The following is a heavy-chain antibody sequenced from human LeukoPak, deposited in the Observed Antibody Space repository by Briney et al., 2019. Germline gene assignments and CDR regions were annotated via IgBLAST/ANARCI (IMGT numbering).Heavy chain of an antibody. D-gene: IGHD1-14*01. CDR1: VYTFTRYD. Sequence: ASVKVSCKATVYTFTRYDINWVRQATGQGLEWMGWMNPNSGNTGYAQKFQGRVTMTRNTSISTAYMELSSLRSEDTAVYYCGRVRTRMWFDPWGQGTLVTVSS. CDR3: GRVRTRMWFDP. J-gene: IGHJ5*02. V-gene: IGHV1-8*01. CDR2: MNPNSGNT.